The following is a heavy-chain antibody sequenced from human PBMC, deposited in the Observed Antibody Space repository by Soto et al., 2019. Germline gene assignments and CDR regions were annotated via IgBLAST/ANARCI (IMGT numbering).Heavy chain of an antibody. CDR1: GYTFTGYA. J-gene: IGHJ5*02. D-gene: IGHD6-19*01. CDR2: INAGNGNT. Sequence: ASVKVSCKASGYTFTGYAMHWVRQAPGQRLEWMGWINAGNGNTKYSQKFQGRVTITRDTSASTAYMELSGLRSEDTAVYYCARDRRIAVAAEKTANWLDPWGQGTLVTVSS. V-gene: IGHV1-3*01. CDR3: ARDRRIAVAAEKTANWLDP.